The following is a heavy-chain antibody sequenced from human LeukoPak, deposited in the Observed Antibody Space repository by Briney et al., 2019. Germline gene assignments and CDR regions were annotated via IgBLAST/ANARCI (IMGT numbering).Heavy chain of an antibody. D-gene: IGHD2-21*01. Sequence: SETLSLTCTVSGGSISSYYWSWIRQPPGKGLEWIGDIYYSGSTNYNPSLKSRVTISVDTSKNQFSLYLNSVAPEDTAVYYCARAQAYTGNGMDVWGQGTTVTVSS. CDR1: GGSISSYY. V-gene: IGHV4-59*12. CDR3: ARAQAYTGNGMDV. CDR2: IYYSGST. J-gene: IGHJ6*02.